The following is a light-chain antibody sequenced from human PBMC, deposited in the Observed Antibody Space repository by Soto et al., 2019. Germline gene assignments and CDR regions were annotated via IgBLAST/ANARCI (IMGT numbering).Light chain of an antibody. V-gene: IGKV1-8*01. J-gene: IGKJ2*01. CDR1: QGISSY. CDR2: AAA. Sequence: AIRMTQSPSSFSASTGDRVTITCRASQGISSYLAWYQQKPGKAPNLLIYAAATFQRGAPSRLSGSVSGTDFTLTITRLQSEDFATYYCQQYFSYPYTFGQGTKLEI. CDR3: QQYFSYPYT.